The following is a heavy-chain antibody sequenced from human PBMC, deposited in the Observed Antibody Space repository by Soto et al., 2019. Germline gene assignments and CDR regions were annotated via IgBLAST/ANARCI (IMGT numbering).Heavy chain of an antibody. CDR3: ARGFTYYYDSSGYYPLGP. CDR1: GFTFSSYA. D-gene: IGHD3-22*01. V-gene: IGHV3-30*04. Sequence: GESLKISCAASGFTFSSYAMHWVRQAPGKGLEWVAVISYDGSNKYYADSVKGRFTISRDNSKNTLYLQMNSLRAEDTAVYYCARGFTYYYDSSGYYPLGPWGQGTLVTVSS. J-gene: IGHJ5*02. CDR2: ISYDGSNK.